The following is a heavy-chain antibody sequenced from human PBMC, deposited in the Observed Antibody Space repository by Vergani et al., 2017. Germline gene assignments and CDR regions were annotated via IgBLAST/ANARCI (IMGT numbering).Heavy chain of an antibody. CDR2: INHSGST. CDR1: GGSFSGYY. J-gene: IGHJ4*02. CDR3: ARGTHLIAVAGTRLFDY. Sequence: QVQLQQWGAGLLKPSETLSLTCAVYGGSFSGYYWSWIRQPPGKGLEWIGEINHSGSTNYNPSLKSRVTIAVDTSKNQFSRKLSSVTAADTAGYYCARGTHLIAVAGTRLFDYWGQGTLVTVSS. D-gene: IGHD6-19*01. V-gene: IGHV4-34*01.